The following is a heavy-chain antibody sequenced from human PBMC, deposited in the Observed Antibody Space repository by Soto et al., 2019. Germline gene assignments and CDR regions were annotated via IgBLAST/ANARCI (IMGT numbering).Heavy chain of an antibody. D-gene: IGHD3-16*02. J-gene: IGHJ3*02. CDR3: ARYDYIWGSYRRPQNAFDI. V-gene: IGHV1-18*01. Sequence: ASVKVSCKASGYTFTSYGISWVRQAPGQGLEWMGWISAYNGNTNYAQKLQGRVTMTTDTSTSTAYMKLRSLRSDDTAVYYCARYDYIWGSYRRPQNAFDIWGQGIMVTVS. CDR2: ISAYNGNT. CDR1: GYTFTSYG.